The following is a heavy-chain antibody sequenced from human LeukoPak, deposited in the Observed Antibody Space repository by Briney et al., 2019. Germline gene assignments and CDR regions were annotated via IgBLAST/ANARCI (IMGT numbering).Heavy chain of an antibody. Sequence: GESLKIPCKGSGYSFTSYWIGWVRQMPGKGLEWMGIIYPGDSDTRYSPSFQGQVTISADKSISTAYLQWSSLKASDTAMYYCARQGCYDFWSGYYNCFLDAFDIWGQGTMVTVSS. CDR1: GYSFTSYW. J-gene: IGHJ3*02. CDR2: IYPGDSDT. D-gene: IGHD3-3*01. CDR3: ARQGCYDFWSGYYNCFLDAFDI. V-gene: IGHV5-51*01.